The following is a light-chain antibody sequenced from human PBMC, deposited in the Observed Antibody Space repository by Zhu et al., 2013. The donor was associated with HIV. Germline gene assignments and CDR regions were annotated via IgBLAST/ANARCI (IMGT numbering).Light chain of an antibody. Sequence: EIVLTQSPGTLSLSPGERATLSCTASQSVSSSYLTWYQQRPGQAPRLLIYGASTRATGIPARFSGSGSGTQFTLTISSLQSEDFAVYYCQQYDNWPPLTFGGGTKVEIK. CDR1: QSVSSSY. V-gene: IGKV3-15*01. J-gene: IGKJ4*01. CDR2: GAS. CDR3: QQYDNWPPLT.